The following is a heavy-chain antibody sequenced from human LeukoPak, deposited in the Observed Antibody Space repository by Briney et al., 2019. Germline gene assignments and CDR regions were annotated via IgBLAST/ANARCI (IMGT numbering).Heavy chain of an antibody. CDR2: IGAAGAHT. J-gene: IGHJ3*02. V-gene: IGHV3-64*02. CDR3: ARELGGTKTGGFDI. D-gene: IGHD1-14*01. Sequence: GGSLRLSCAASGFRFSYHDMHWVRQAPGKGLEFVSSIGAAGAHTFYADSVKGRFTISRDDFQSTMYLQMDGLRPEDSAVYYCARELGGTKTGGFDIWGQGTVVTVSS. CDR1: GFRFSYHD.